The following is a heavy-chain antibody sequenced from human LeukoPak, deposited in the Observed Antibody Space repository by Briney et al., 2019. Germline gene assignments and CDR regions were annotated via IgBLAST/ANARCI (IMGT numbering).Heavy chain of an antibody. CDR3: ARVVRGVLTSNWFDP. V-gene: IGHV4-59*01. CDR2: VASSGTS. CDR1: GDSLNTYY. D-gene: IGHD2-21*02. Sequence: PSETLSLTCTVSGDSLNTYYWTWIRQTPGKELEWIGFVASSGTSNYNPSLKSRVSISIDTSKNQFSLALTSATPADTAVYYCARVVRGVLTSNWFDPWGQGTLVSVSS. J-gene: IGHJ5*02.